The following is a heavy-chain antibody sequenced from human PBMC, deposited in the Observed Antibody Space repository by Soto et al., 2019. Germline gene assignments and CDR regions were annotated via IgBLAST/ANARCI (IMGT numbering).Heavy chain of an antibody. V-gene: IGHV3-30*18. J-gene: IGHJ4*02. CDR3: VKDLSGSWTFDY. CDR1: GFMFNSHV. Sequence: QVQLVESGGGVVQPGRSLRLSCAASGFMFNSHVMHWVRQAPGKGLEWVARISPDGSKQYYADSVKGRLSVSRVNSKKTLDLQMTSLRTEDTAVYYCVKDLSGSWTFDYWGQGALVTVSS. CDR2: ISPDGSKQ. D-gene: IGHD1-26*01.